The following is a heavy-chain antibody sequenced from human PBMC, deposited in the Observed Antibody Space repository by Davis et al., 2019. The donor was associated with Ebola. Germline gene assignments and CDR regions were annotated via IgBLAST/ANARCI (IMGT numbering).Heavy chain of an antibody. V-gene: IGHV4-39*01. Sequence: MPSEPFSLPSTAPGGPSSSSSYYWSWIRQPPGKGLEWIGSIFYSWSTYYNQALKSRVTISVATSKNQFSLKLSSVTAADTAVYYCARHESLSWFDPWGQGTLVTVSS. D-gene: IGHD2/OR15-2a*01. J-gene: IGHJ5*02. CDR3: ARHESLSWFDP. CDR1: GGPSSSSSYY. CDR2: IFYSWST.